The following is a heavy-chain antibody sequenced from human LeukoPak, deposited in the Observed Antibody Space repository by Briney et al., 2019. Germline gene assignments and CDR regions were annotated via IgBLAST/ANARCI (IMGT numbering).Heavy chain of an antibody. CDR1: GGSISSGSYY. V-gene: IGHV4-61*02. J-gene: IGHJ4*02. Sequence: SQTLSLTCTVSGGSISSGSYYRSWLRQPGGKGLEWIVRIYTSGSTNYNPSLKSRVTISVDTSKNQFSLKLSSVTAADTAVYYCARYYYDSSGYYSLDYWGQGTLVTVSS. CDR2: IYTSGST. D-gene: IGHD3-22*01. CDR3: ARYYYDSSGYYSLDY.